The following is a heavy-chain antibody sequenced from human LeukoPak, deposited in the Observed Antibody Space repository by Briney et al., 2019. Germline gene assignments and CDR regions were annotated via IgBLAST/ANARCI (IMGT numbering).Heavy chain of an antibody. Sequence: PGGSLRLSRAASGFTFSSYSMNWVRQAPGKGLEWVSSISSSSSYIYYADSVKGRFTISRDNAKNSLYLQMNSLRAEDTAVYYCARTNIVVVPAAPWDAFDIWGQGTMVTVSS. CDR3: ARTNIVVVPAAPWDAFDI. V-gene: IGHV3-21*01. J-gene: IGHJ3*02. D-gene: IGHD2-2*01. CDR2: ISSSSSYI. CDR1: GFTFSSYS.